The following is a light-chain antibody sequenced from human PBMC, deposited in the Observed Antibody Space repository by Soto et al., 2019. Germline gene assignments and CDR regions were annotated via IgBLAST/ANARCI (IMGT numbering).Light chain of an antibody. Sequence: PGERATLSCGASQSVGSSYLAWYQQRPGLAPRLLIYDASYRATGIPDRFSGSGSGTDFTLTISRLEPEDFAVYHCQQYGSSPQTFGQGTKLEIK. J-gene: IGKJ2*01. CDR1: QSVGSSY. CDR2: DAS. V-gene: IGKV3D-20*01. CDR3: QQYGSSPQT.